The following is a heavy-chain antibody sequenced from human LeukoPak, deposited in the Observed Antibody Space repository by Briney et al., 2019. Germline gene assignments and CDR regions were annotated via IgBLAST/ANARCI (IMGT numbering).Heavy chain of an antibody. CDR1: GYSFTYYW. CDR3: ARQDGRALYYFDY. J-gene: IGHJ4*02. D-gene: IGHD5-24*01. V-gene: IGHV5-51*01. CDR2: IYPADSDT. Sequence: GESLKISCKGSGYSFTYYWIGWVRQMPGKGLEWMGIIYPADSDTRYSPSFQGQVTISADKSNSTAYLQWSSLKASDTAMYYCARQDGRALYYFDYWGQGTLVTVSS.